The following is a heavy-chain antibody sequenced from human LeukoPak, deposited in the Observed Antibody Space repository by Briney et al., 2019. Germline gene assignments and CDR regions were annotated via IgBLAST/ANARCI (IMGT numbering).Heavy chain of an antibody. D-gene: IGHD6-19*01. V-gene: IGHV3-11*01. CDR2: ISSSDNTI. CDR3: ARTLHSTGWYKVDAFDI. Sequence: GGSLRLSCAASRFTFSDYYMNWIRQAPGEGLEWVSYISSSDNTIYYADSVKGRFTISRDNAKNSLYLQMNSLRAEDTAVYYCARTLHSTGWYKVDAFDIWGQGTMVTVSS. J-gene: IGHJ3*02. CDR1: RFTFSDYY.